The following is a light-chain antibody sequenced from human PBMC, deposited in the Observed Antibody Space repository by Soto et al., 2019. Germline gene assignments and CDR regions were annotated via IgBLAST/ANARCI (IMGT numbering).Light chain of an antibody. CDR2: DAS. CDR1: QTVRNNY. V-gene: IGKV3-20*01. Sequence: EFVLTQSPGTLSLSPVERSTLSCRPSQTVRNNYLAWYQQKPGQAPRLLIYDASSRATGIPDRFSGGGSGTDFTLTISRLEPEDFAVYYCQQFSSYPLTFGGGTKVDIK. CDR3: QQFSSYPLT. J-gene: IGKJ4*01.